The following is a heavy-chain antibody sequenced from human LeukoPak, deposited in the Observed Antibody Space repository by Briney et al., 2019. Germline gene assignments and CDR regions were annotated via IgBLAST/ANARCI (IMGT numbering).Heavy chain of an antibody. CDR1: GGSINSADYY. J-gene: IGHJ6*03. CDR3: ARHAGRYCSGGSCYGHYYYYYYMDV. D-gene: IGHD2-15*01. CDR2: INYSGST. V-gene: IGHV4-39*01. Sequence: SETLSLTCTVSGGSINSADYYWGWIRQPPGKGLEWIGEINYSGSTNYNPSLKSRVTISVDTSKNQFSLKLSSVTAADTAVYYCARHAGRYCSGGSCYGHYYYYYYMDVWGKGTTVTVSS.